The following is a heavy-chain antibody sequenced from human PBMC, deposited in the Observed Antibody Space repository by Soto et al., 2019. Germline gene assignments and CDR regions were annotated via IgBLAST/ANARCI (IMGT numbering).Heavy chain of an antibody. V-gene: IGHV1-2*04. D-gene: IGHD6-13*01. CDR2: INPNSGGT. CDR3: ERDHRVAAAGNNLFDP. J-gene: IGHJ5*02. CDR1: GYTFTGYY. Sequence: GASVKVSCKASGYTFTGYYMHWVRQAPGQGLEWMGWINPNSGGTNYAQKFQGWVTMTRDTSISTAYMELSRLRSDDTAVYYCERDHRVAAAGNNLFDPWGQGTLVTVSS.